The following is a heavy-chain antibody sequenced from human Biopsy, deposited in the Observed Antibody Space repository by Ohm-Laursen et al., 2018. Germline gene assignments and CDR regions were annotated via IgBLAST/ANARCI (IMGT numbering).Heavy chain of an antibody. J-gene: IGHJ4*02. CDR3: AREWIDDSSDYYSYYFDY. CDR2: ISYDGSNE. CDR1: GFSFSSYC. Sequence: SLRLSCAASGFSFSSYCMHWVRQAPGKGLEWVAGISYDGSNEYYGDSVKGRFSISRDNSKNTLHLQMNSLRAEDTAVYYCAREWIDDSSDYYSYYFDYWGQGTLVTVSS. D-gene: IGHD3-22*01. V-gene: IGHV3-33*08.